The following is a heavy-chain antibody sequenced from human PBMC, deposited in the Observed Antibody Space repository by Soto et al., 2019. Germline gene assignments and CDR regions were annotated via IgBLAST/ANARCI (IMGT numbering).Heavy chain of an antibody. J-gene: IGHJ5*02. V-gene: IGHV3-21*01. CDR3: ERDLGPLNWFDP. Sequence: GALRLSCAASGFTFSSYSMNWVRQAPGKGLEWVSSISSSSSYIYYADSVKGRFTISRDNAKNSLYLQMNSLRAEDTAVYYCERDLGPLNWFDPWGQGTLVTVSS. CDR2: ISSSSSYI. CDR1: GFTFSSYS.